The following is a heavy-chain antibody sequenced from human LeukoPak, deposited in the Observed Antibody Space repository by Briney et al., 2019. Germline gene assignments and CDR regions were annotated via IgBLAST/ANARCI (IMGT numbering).Heavy chain of an antibody. V-gene: IGHV3-23*01. CDR2: ISGSGGST. D-gene: IGHD5-12*01. CDR1: GFTFSSYA. J-gene: IGHJ4*02. Sequence: GGSLRLSCAASGFTFSSYAMSWVRQAPGKRLEWVSAISGSGGSTYYADSVKGRFTISRDNSKNTLYLQMNSLRAEDTAVYYCAKDPRVVPTSYYFDYWGQGTLVTVSS. CDR3: AKDPRVVPTSYYFDY.